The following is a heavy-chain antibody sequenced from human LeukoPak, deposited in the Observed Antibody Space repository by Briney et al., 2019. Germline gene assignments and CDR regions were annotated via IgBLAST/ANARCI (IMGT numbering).Heavy chain of an antibody. CDR2: MYTSGST. D-gene: IGHD3-3*01. J-gene: IGHJ5*02. Sequence: SDTLSLTCTVSGGSISNYYWSWIRQPAVKGLEWIGRMYTSGSTNYNPYLKSRITMSVDTSKNQSSLNLSSVTAADTAVYYCARGVDFWSGYQNWFDPWGQGTLVSVSS. CDR3: ARGVDFWSGYQNWFDP. CDR1: GGSISNYY. V-gene: IGHV4-4*07.